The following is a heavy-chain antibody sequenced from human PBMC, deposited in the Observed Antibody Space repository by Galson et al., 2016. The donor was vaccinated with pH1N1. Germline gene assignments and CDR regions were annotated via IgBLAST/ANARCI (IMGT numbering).Heavy chain of an antibody. CDR1: GYSFSSHW. J-gene: IGHJ4*02. V-gene: IGHV5-51*01. CDR2: IYPGDSDT. Sequence: QSGAEVKKPGESLEISCQGSGYSFSSHWIGWVRQMPGKGLEWMGIIYPGDSDTKYSPSFQGQVTSSADKSINTAYLQWSSLKASDTAMYFCARRSAVAGVDYWGQGTLVTVSS. CDR3: ARRSAVAGVDY. D-gene: IGHD6-19*01.